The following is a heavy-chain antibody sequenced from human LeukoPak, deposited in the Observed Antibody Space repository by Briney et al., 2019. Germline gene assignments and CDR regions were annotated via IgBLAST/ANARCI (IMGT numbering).Heavy chain of an antibody. CDR1: GGSISTYY. J-gene: IGHJ4*02. CDR3: AKAFPGYCSVGSCLAY. Sequence: ETLSLTCTVSGGSISTYYGNWVRQAPGEGLEWVSALSGNGGSTYYAASVKGRFTISRDNTRKTLSLQMNSLRAEETAVYYCAKAFPGYCSVGSCLAYWGQGTLVTVSS. V-gene: IGHV3-23*01. CDR2: LSGNGGST. D-gene: IGHD2-15*01.